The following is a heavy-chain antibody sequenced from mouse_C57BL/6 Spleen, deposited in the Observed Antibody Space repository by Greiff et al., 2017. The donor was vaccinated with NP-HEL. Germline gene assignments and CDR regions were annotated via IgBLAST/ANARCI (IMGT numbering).Heavy chain of an antibody. J-gene: IGHJ1*03. Sequence: EVKLMESGGGLVKPGGSLKLSCAASGFTFSDYGMHWVRQAPEKGLEWVAYISSGSSTIYYADTVKGRFTISRDNAKNTLFLQMTSLRSEDTAMYYCARDSAMVTTGWYFDVWGTGTTVTVSS. CDR1: GFTFSDYG. CDR2: ISSGSSTI. D-gene: IGHD2-2*01. CDR3: ARDSAMVTTGWYFDV. V-gene: IGHV5-17*01.